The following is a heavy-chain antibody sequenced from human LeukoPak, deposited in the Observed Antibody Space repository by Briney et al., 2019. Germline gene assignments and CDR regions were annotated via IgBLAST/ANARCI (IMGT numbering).Heavy chain of an antibody. D-gene: IGHD5/OR15-5a*01. Sequence: ASVKVSCKASGYTFTRWNFSWVRQAPGQGLEWMGWISTYNGDTKYAQKFQGRVTMTTDTSTSTTYMELRSLTSDDTAVYYCARDLVWVFDLWGRGTLVTVSS. CDR2: ISTYNGDT. J-gene: IGHJ2*01. CDR1: GYTFTRWN. CDR3: ARDLVWVFDL. V-gene: IGHV1-18*01.